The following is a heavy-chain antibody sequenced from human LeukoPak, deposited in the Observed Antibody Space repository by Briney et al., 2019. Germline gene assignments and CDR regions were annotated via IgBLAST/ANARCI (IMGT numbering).Heavy chain of an antibody. CDR3: AREAPKITYGRNAFDY. V-gene: IGHV4-61*02. J-gene: IGHJ4*02. D-gene: IGHD4-23*01. Sequence: SQTLSLTCTVSGGSVSSGSYYWSWIRQPAGKGLEWIGRIYTSGSTNYNPSLKSRVTISVDTSKNQFSLKLSSVTAADTAVYYCAREAPKITYGRNAFDYWGQGTLVTVSS. CDR1: GGSVSSGSYY. CDR2: IYTSGST.